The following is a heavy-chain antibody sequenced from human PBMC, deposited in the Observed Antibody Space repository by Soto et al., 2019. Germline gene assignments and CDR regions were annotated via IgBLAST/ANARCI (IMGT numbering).Heavy chain of an antibody. CDR3: AAVGLRSGWFREFSYYGLDL. CDR1: GFPFTSSP. J-gene: IGHJ6*02. D-gene: IGHD6-19*01. Sequence: GASVKVSCKASGFPFTSSPVHWVRQARGQRPEWIGRIVIGSGYTSYAQKLQERVSFTRDVSTGTVYMELRSLRSEDTAMYYCAAVGLRSGWFREFSYYGLDLWGQGTTVTVSS. CDR2: IVIGSGYT. V-gene: IGHV1-58*01.